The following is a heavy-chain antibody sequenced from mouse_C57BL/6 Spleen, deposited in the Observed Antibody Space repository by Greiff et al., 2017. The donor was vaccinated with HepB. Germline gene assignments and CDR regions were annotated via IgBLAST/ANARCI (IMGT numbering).Heavy chain of an antibody. CDR1: GYSITSGYY. D-gene: IGHD1-2*01. V-gene: IGHV3-6*01. Sequence: EVQLQESGPGLVKPSQSLSLTCSVTGYSITSGYYWNWIRQFPGNKLEWMGYISYDGSNNYNPSLKNRISITRDTSKNQFFLKLNSVTTEDTATYYCARGELLRPFAYWGQGTLVTVSA. CDR3: ARGELLRPFAY. J-gene: IGHJ3*01. CDR2: ISYDGSN.